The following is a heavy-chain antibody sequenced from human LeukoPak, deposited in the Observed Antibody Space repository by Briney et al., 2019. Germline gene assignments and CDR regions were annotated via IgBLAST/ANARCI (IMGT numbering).Heavy chain of an antibody. D-gene: IGHD3-9*01. CDR1: GFTFSSYS. CDR2: ISSSSSYI. CDR3: AKDRYDILTGYYKDYYFDY. Sequence: GGSLRLSCAASGFTFSSYSMNWVRQAPGKGLEWVSSISSSSSYIYYVDSVKGRFTISRDNSKNTLYLQMNSLRAEDTAVYYCAKDRYDILTGYYKDYYFDYWGQGTLVTVSS. J-gene: IGHJ4*02. V-gene: IGHV3-21*01.